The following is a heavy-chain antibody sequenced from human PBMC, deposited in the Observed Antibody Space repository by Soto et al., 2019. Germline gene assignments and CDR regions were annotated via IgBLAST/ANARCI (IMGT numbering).Heavy chain of an antibody. Sequence: GGSLRVSCAASGFTFSGYYMHWVRQAPGKGLEWVAVISYDGSTEYYADSVKGRFTISRDNSANRLFLQMNSLRPEDTAVYYCTKDDGYNDSTYYHYFGMDVWGQGTTVTVSS. CDR3: TKDDGYNDSTYYHYFGMDV. V-gene: IGHV3-30*18. CDR2: ISYDGSTE. J-gene: IGHJ6*02. D-gene: IGHD5-12*01. CDR1: GFTFSGYY.